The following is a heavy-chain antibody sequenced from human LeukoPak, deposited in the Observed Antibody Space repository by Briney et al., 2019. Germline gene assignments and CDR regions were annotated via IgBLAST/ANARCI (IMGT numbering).Heavy chain of an antibody. CDR3: AIDRMVYCSGGSCCRYDAFDI. Sequence: SETLSLTCTVSGGSISRYYWSWIRQTPVKGLEWIGYIYYSGSTNYNPSLKSRVTISVDTSKNQFSLKLSSVTAADTAVYYCAIDRMVYCSGGSCCRYDAFDIWGQGTMVTVSS. V-gene: IGHV4-59*01. CDR2: IYYSGST. J-gene: IGHJ3*02. D-gene: IGHD2-15*01. CDR1: GGSISRYY.